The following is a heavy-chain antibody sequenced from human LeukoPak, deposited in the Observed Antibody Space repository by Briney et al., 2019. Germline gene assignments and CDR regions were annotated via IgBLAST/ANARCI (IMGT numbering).Heavy chain of an antibody. CDR3: AKGRYCDSTTCAYHGLDV. J-gene: IGHJ6*02. CDR1: GFTFSSYA. Sequence: GGSLRLSCAASGFTFSSYAMSWVRRAPGKGLEWVSTITGSGGATNYADSVKGRFTISRDNSKNTLSLQVNSLSAEDTAVYYCAKGRYCDSTTCAYHGLDVWGQGTTVTVSS. V-gene: IGHV3-23*01. D-gene: IGHD2-2*01. CDR2: ITGSGGAT.